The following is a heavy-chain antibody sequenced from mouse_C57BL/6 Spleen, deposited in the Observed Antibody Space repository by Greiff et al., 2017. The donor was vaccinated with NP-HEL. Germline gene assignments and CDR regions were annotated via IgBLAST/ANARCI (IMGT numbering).Heavy chain of an antibody. CDR1: GYTFTEYT. J-gene: IGHJ4*01. V-gene: IGHV1-62-2*01. Sequence: QVQLQQSGAELVKPGASVKLSCKASGYTFTEYTIHWVKQRSGQGLEWIGWFYPGSGSIKYNEKFKDKATLTADTSSSTVYMELSRLTSEDSAVYFCSRRGVRGNYGENYAMDYWGQGTSVTVSS. CDR3: SRRGVRGNYGENYAMDY. CDR2: FYPGSGSI. D-gene: IGHD2-1*01.